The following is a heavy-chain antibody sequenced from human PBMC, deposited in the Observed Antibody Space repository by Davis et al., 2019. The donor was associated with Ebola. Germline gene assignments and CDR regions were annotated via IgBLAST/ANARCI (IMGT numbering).Heavy chain of an antibody. V-gene: IGHV4-59*08. J-gene: IGHJ5*02. CDR2: INHSGNT. CDR3: ARQLVRHWFDP. D-gene: IGHD6-6*01. Sequence: MPSETLSLTCTVSGASIRSHYWSWIRQPPGKGLDWIGYINHSGNTYYNPSLKSRVSISIDTSKNQFSLKLSSVTAADTAVYYCARQLVRHWFDPWGQGTLVTVSS. CDR1: GASIRSHY.